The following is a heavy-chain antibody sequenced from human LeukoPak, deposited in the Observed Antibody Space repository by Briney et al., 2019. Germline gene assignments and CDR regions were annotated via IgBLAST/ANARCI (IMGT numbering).Heavy chain of an antibody. V-gene: IGHV1-18*01. CDR3: ARVGRDFWSGYDAFDI. D-gene: IGHD3-3*01. CDR2: ISGYNGNT. J-gene: IGHJ3*02. Sequence: ASVKVSCKASGYTFTSYGITWVRQAPGQGLEWMGWISGYNGNTNYAQKLHVRVTMTTDTSTSTAYMELRRLRSDDTAVYCCARVGRDFWSGYDAFDIWGQGTMVTVSS. CDR1: GYTFTSYG.